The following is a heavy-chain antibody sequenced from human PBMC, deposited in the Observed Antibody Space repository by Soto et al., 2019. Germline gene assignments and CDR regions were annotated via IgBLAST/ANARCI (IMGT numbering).Heavy chain of an antibody. CDR1: GGSVSNGTYY. J-gene: IGHJ4*02. CDR2: IYNNGGT. V-gene: IGHV4-61*01. CDR3: ARAHGSVLTAYFDN. D-gene: IGHD3-9*01. Sequence: PSETLSLTCTVSGGSVSNGTYYWSWIRQPPGKGLEWLGYIYNNGGTNYNPSHKSRVTISRDTSKDQISLRLNSVTAADTAVYYCARAHGSVLTAYFDNSGQGILVTVSS.